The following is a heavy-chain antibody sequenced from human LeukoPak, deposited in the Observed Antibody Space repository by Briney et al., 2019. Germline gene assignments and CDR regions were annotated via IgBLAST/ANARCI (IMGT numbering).Heavy chain of an antibody. D-gene: IGHD3-16*01. J-gene: IGHJ4*02. Sequence: ASVKVSCKASGYIFTSYYMHWVRQAPGQGLEWLGVVYPSAGTSDPAQRFRARITLSDDTSTSTAYMELRSLQSEDTAINFCVREYHGGYFDFWGQGTLVTVSS. V-gene: IGHV1-46*03. CDR2: VYPSAGTS. CDR3: VREYHGGYFDF. CDR1: GYIFTSYY.